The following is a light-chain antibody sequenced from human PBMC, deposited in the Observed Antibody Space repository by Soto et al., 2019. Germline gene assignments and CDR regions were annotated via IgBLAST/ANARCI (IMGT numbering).Light chain of an antibody. CDR2: AAS. J-gene: IGKJ2*01. Sequence: DIKMTQSPSSLSASLGDRVTITCRASQSISSYLNWYQQKPGKAPKLLIYAASSLQSGVPSRFSGSGSGTDFTLTISSLQPEDFATYYCQQSYSTPTFGQGTKLEIK. CDR3: QQSYSTPT. V-gene: IGKV1-39*01. CDR1: QSISSY.